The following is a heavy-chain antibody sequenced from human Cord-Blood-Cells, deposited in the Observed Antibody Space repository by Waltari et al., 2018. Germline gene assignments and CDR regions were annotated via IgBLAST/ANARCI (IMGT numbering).Heavy chain of an antibody. D-gene: IGHD6-13*01. CDR3: ARGVTAAGTDY. CDR2: IVQGESGK. V-gene: IGHV3-7*01. J-gene: IGHJ4*02. CDR1: GFTFSSYW. Sequence: EVQLVESGGGLVQPGGSLRLSCAASGFTFSSYWMSWVRQDQGKGLEWGGNIVQGESGKHDVDYVKGRFTIARDKAKNSLYLEMNSLRAEDTAVYYGARGVTAAGTDYWGQGTLVTVSS.